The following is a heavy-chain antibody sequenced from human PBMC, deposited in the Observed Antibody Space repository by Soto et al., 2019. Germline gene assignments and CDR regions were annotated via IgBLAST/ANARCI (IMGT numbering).Heavy chain of an antibody. J-gene: IGHJ6*02. CDR3: ARDLSFNIVGAPSYYYYGMDV. Sequence: ASVKVSCKASGYTFTSYYMHWVRQAPGQGLEWMVIINPSGDSTSNAQKFQGRVTMTRDTSTSTVNIEQSSMRSEDTAENNYARDLSFNIVGAPSYYYYGMDVWGQGTTVTVSS. CDR2: INPSGDST. V-gene: IGHV1-46*01. CDR1: GYTFTSYY. D-gene: IGHD1-26*01.